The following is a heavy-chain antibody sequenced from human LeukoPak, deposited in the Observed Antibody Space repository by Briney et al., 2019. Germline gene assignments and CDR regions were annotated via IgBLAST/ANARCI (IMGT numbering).Heavy chain of an antibody. CDR1: GFTFSSYG. J-gene: IGHJ4*02. Sequence: PGGSLRLSCAASGFTFSSYGMHWVRQAPGKGLEWVAVISYDGSNKYYADSVKGRFTISRDNSKNTLYLQMNSLRAEDTAVYYCAKDLSALVITGRSFGWDYWGQGTLVTVSS. V-gene: IGHV3-30*18. CDR3: AKDLSALVITGRSFGWDY. CDR2: ISYDGSNK. D-gene: IGHD3-9*01.